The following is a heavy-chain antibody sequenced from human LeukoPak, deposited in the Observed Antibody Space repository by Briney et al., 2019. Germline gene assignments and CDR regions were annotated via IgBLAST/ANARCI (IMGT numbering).Heavy chain of an antibody. CDR2: VYPGDSDT. J-gene: IGHJ5*02. Sequence: GESLKISCKGSGYSFTSYWIGWVRQMPGKGLEWMGIVYPGDSDTRYSPSFQGQVTISADKSISTAYLQWSSLKASDTAMYYCARGGRSGSYYNPDRFDPWGQGTLVTVSS. CDR1: GYSFTSYW. V-gene: IGHV5-51*01. D-gene: IGHD3-10*01. CDR3: ARGGRSGSYYNPDRFDP.